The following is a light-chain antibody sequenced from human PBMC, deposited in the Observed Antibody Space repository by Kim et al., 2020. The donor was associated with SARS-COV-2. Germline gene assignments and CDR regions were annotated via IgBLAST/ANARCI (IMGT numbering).Light chain of an antibody. CDR3: QLWDDDSDHWV. CDR1: NIGTKS. J-gene: IGLJ3*02. V-gene: IGLV3-21*04. CDR2: YDS. Sequence: APGQTARLTGGGNNIGTKSVRGYQQKPGQAPVVVIFYDSDRPSGIPERISGSNSGDTATLTINRVEAGDEADYYCQLWDDDSDHWVFGGGTQLTVL.